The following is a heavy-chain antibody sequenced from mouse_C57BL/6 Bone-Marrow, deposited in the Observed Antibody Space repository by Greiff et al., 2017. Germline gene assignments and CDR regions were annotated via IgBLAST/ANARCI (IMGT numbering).Heavy chain of an antibody. Sequence: EVQLQESGPGLVKPSQSLSLTCSVTGYSITSGYYWNWIRQFPGNKLEWMGYISYDGSNNYNPSLKNRIYITRDTSKNQFFLKLNSVTTEDTATYYGARENGYWNMDYWGQGTSVTVSS. CDR2: ISYDGSN. CDR3: ARENGYWNMDY. J-gene: IGHJ4*01. CDR1: GYSITSGYY. V-gene: IGHV3-6*01. D-gene: IGHD2-3*01.